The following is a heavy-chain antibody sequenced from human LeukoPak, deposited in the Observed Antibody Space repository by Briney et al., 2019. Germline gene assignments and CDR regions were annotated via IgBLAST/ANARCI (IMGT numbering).Heavy chain of an antibody. Sequence: GGSLRLSCAASGFTFRSYGMHWVRQAPGKGLEWVAVISYDTNIKSYADSVKGRFTISRDNSKNTLYLQMNSPRAEDTAVYYCAKVITYDSSGYYRHPDYWGQGTLVTVSS. CDR3: AKVITYDSSGYYRHPDY. CDR2: ISYDTNIK. J-gene: IGHJ4*02. D-gene: IGHD3-22*01. CDR1: GFTFRSYG. V-gene: IGHV3-30*18.